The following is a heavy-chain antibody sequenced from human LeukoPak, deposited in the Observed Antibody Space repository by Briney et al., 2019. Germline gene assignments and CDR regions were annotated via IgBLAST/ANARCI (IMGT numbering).Heavy chain of an antibody. CDR1: GYSIISGFH. CDR3: ARVRYSSGWIDY. Sequence: PSETLSLTCTVSGYSIISGFHWGWIRQPPGKGLEWIGSMYHGGSTYYNPSLKSRVTISVDTSKNQFSLKVSSVTAADTAVYYCARVRYSSGWIDYWGQGTLVTVSS. D-gene: IGHD6-19*01. V-gene: IGHV4-38-2*02. J-gene: IGHJ4*02. CDR2: MYHGGST.